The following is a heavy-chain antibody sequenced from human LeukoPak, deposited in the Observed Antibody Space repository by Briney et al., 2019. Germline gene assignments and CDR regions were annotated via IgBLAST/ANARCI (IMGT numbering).Heavy chain of an antibody. CDR1: GFTFSSYA. V-gene: IGHV3-64D*06. CDR3: VKTITVTTLTLVYFQY. J-gene: IGHJ1*01. CDR2: ISSNGGST. D-gene: IGHD4-17*01. Sequence: GGSLRLSCSASGFTFSSYAMHWVRQAPGKGLEYVSAISSNGGSTYYADSVKGRFTISRDNSKNTLYLQMSSLRAEDTAVYYCVKTITVTTLTLVYFQYWGQGTLVTVSS.